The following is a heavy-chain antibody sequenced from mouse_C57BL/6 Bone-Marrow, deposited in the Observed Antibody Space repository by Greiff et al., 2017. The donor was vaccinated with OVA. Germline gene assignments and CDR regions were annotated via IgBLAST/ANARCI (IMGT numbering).Heavy chain of an antibody. CDR1: GFTFSSYG. Sequence: DVKLQESGGDLVKPGGSLKLSCAASGFTFSSYGMSWVRQTPDKRLEWVATISSGGSYTYYPDSVKGRFTISRDNAKNTLYLQMSSLKSEDTAMYYCARPYYSNSYWYFDVWGTGTTVTVSS. D-gene: IGHD2-5*01. J-gene: IGHJ1*03. CDR2: ISSGGSYT. CDR3: ARPYYSNSYWYFDV. V-gene: IGHV5-6*02.